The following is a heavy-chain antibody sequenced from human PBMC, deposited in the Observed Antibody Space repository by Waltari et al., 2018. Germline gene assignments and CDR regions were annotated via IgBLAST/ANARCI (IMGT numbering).Heavy chain of an antibody. V-gene: IGHV4-59*02. CDR2: ISYSGST. CDR3: ASLAGSGSSYYLHDY. D-gene: IGHD2-15*01. Sequence: QVQLQESGPRLVKPSETLSLTCTVSGGSVSTYYWSWIRQPPGKRLEWMGYISYSGSTSYNPSLRGRVTISADTSKNQFSLMLRSVTAADTAMYYCASLAGSGSSYYLHDYWGQGTLVAVSS. J-gene: IGHJ4*02. CDR1: GGSVSTYY.